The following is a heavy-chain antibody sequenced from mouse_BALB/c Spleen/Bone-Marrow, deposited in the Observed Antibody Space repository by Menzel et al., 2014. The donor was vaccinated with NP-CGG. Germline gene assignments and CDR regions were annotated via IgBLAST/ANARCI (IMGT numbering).Heavy chain of an antibody. CDR2: ISSGGSYT. D-gene: IGHD1-1*02. J-gene: IGHJ1*01. V-gene: IGHV5-9-4*01. CDR3: ARDGNWYFDV. CDR1: GFTFSSYA. Sequence: EVKVVESGGGLVKPGGSLKLSCAASGFTFSSYAMSWVRQSPEKRLEWVAEISSGGSYTYYPDTVTGRFTISRDNAKNTLYLEMSSLRSEDTDMYYCARDGNWYFDVWGPGTTVTVSS.